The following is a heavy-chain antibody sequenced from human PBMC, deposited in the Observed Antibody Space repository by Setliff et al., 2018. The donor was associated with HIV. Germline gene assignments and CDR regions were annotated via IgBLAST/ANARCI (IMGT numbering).Heavy chain of an antibody. D-gene: IGHD3-10*01. J-gene: IGHJ3*02. CDR2: IYSSGST. Sequence: PSETLSLTCTVSGGSTRTSGYYWGWIRQPPGKGREWIGSIYSSGSTYYNPSLKSRVSISVDTSKNQFSLKLRSVTAADTAVYYCATSAESGFGIHWGVFNIWGQGTRGTVSS. CDR1: GGSTRTSGYY. CDR3: ATSAESGFGIHWGVFNI. V-gene: IGHV4-39*01.